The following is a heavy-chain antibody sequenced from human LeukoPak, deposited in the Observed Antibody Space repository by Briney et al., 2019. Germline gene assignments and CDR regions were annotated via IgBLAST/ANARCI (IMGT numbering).Heavy chain of an antibody. CDR2: IYLGDSDT. CDR3: ARRGLVDMGMSLDY. D-gene: IGHD6-6*01. J-gene: IGHJ4*02. Sequence: HGESLKISCKASGHSFTTYWIGWVRQMPGKGLEWMGIIYLGDSDTRYSPSFQGQVTISADKSISTAYLQWSSLKASDTAMYFCARRGLVDMGMSLDYWGQGTLLTVSS. V-gene: IGHV5-51*01. CDR1: GHSFTTYW.